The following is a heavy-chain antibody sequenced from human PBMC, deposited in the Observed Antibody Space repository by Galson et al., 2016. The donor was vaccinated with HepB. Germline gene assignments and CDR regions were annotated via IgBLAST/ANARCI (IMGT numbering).Heavy chain of an antibody. CDR3: ARRSDDAYGSGSLDY. D-gene: IGHD3-10*01. Sequence: SETLSLTCTVSGGSISSYYWSWIRQPPGKGLEWIGHIHHSGRTNYNPSLKSRVTISIDMSKNQFSLRLSSVIAADTAVYYCARRSDDAYGSGSLDYWGQGALVTVSS. J-gene: IGHJ4*02. V-gene: IGHV4-59*08. CDR2: IHHSGRT. CDR1: GGSISSYY.